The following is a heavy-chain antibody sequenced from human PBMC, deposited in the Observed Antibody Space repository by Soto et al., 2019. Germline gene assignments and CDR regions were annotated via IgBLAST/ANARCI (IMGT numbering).Heavy chain of an antibody. CDR3: ASDPVLFGELLSFSQGNWYFDL. V-gene: IGHV1-18*01. D-gene: IGHD3-10*01. J-gene: IGHJ2*01. CDR1: GYTFTSYG. Sequence: QVQLVQSGAEVKKPGASVKVSCKASGYTFTSYGISWVRQAPGQGLEWMGWISAYNGNTNYAQKLQGRVTMTTDTSTSTDYMELKSLRADDTAVYYCASDPVLFGELLSFSQGNWYFDLWGRGTLVTVSS. CDR2: ISAYNGNT.